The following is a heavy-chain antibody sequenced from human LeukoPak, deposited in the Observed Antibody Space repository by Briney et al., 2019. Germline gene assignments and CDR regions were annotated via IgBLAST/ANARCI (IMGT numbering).Heavy chain of an antibody. CDR3: AKESIVVVPAAIRLYY. J-gene: IGHJ4*02. Sequence: PGGSLRLSCAASGFTFSDYDMTWIRQAPGKGLEWISYISSSGSTIDYADSVKGRFTISRDNSKNTLYLQMNSLRAEDTAVYYCAKESIVVVPAAIRLYYWGRGTLITVSS. V-gene: IGHV3-11*01. D-gene: IGHD2-2*01. CDR1: GFTFSDYD. CDR2: ISSSGSTI.